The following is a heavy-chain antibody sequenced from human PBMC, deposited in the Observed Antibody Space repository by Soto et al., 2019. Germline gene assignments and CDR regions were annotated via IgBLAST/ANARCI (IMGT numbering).Heavy chain of an antibody. CDR3: ARGKQLGYYYYYYYMDV. CDR1: GGSISSYY. D-gene: IGHD6-6*01. J-gene: IGHJ6*03. CDR2: IYYSGST. V-gene: IGHV4-59*01. Sequence: SETLSLTCTVSGGSISSYYWSWIRQPPGKGLEWIGYIYYSGSTNYNPSLKSRVTISVDTSKNQFSLKLSSVTAADTAVYYCARGKQLGYYYYYYYMDVWGKGTTVTVSS.